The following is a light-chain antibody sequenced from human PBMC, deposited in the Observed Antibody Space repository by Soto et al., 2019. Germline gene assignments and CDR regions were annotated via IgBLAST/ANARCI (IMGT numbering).Light chain of an antibody. CDR1: QSVRSSY. Sequence: EIVLTQSPGTLSLSPGERATLSCRASQSVRSSYLAWYQKKPGQAPRLLIYGASSRATGLPDRFSGSGSGTDFTLTISRLEPEDFAVYYCQQYGSSPTFGQGTKVEIK. CDR2: GAS. J-gene: IGKJ1*01. V-gene: IGKV3-20*01. CDR3: QQYGSSPT.